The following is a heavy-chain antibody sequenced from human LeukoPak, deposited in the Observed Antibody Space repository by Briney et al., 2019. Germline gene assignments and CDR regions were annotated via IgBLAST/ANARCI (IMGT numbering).Heavy chain of an antibody. CDR1: GFTFSNYG. CDR2: ISSSSSYT. Sequence: GGSLRLSCAASGFTFSNYGMHWVRQAPGKGLEWVSYISSSSSYTNYADSVKGRFTISRDNAKNSLYLQMNSLRAEDTAVYYCARDPYGDYVFDYWGQGTLVTVSS. V-gene: IGHV3-21*05. CDR3: ARDPYGDYVFDY. J-gene: IGHJ4*02. D-gene: IGHD4-17*01.